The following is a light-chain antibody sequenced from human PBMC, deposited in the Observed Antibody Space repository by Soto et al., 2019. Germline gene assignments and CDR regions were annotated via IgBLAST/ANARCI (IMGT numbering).Light chain of an antibody. Sequence: QSALTQPPSVSGSPGQSVTISCTGTSSDVGSYNRVSWYQQPPGTAPKLMIYEVSNRPSRVTDRFSGSKSGNTASLTISGLQAEDEADYYCSSYTSSSTNVFGTGTKLTVL. CDR3: SSYTSSSTNV. V-gene: IGLV2-18*02. CDR2: EVS. CDR1: SSDVGSYNR. J-gene: IGLJ1*01.